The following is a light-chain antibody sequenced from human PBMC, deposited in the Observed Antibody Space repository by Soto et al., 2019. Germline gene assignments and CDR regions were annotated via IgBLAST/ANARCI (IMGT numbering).Light chain of an antibody. CDR1: QGISNY. J-gene: IGKJ5*01. CDR3: QKYNSAPRT. V-gene: IGKV1-27*01. Sequence: DIQMTQSASSLSASLGDRVTITWGASQGISNYLAWYQQKPGKVPKLLIYAASTLQSGVPSRFSGSGSGTDFTLTISSLQPEDVATYYCQKYNSAPRTFGQGTRLEIK. CDR2: AAS.